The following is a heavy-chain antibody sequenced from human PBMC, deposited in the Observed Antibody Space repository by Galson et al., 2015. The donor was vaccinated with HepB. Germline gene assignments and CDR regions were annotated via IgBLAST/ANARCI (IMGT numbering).Heavy chain of an antibody. CDR3: ARDASDCSSTSCYLNWFDP. J-gene: IGHJ5*02. D-gene: IGHD2-2*01. CDR2: IIPIFGTA. Sequence: SVKVSCKASGYTFTSYGISWVRQAPGQGLEWMGGIIPIFGTANYAQKFQGRVTITADESTSTAYMELSSLRSEDTAVYYCARDASDCSSTSCYLNWFDPWGQGTLVTVSS. CDR1: GYTFTSYG. V-gene: IGHV1-69*13.